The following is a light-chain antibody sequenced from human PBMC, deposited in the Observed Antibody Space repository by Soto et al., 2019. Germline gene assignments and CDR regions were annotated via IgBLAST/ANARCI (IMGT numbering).Light chain of an antibody. V-gene: IGKV3-20*01. Sequence: EMVLTQSPGTLSLSPGERATLSCRASQSVSSSFLAWYQQKPGQAPRLLIYGASSRATGIPDRFSGSGSGTDFTLTISRLETEDFAVDYCQQYGSSPPWTFGQGTKVEIK. CDR1: QSVSSSF. CDR3: QQYGSSPPWT. CDR2: GAS. J-gene: IGKJ1*01.